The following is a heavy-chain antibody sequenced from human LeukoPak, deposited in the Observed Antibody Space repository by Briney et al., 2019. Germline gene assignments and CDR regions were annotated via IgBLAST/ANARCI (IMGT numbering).Heavy chain of an antibody. Sequence: ASVKVSCKASGYTFTGYYMHWVRQAPGQGLEWMGWINPNSGGTNYAQKFQGRVTMTRDTSTSTVYMELSSLRSEDTAVYYCARVGYDFWSGYLQYYYGMDVWGQGTTVTVSS. CDR1: GYTFTGYY. D-gene: IGHD3-3*01. J-gene: IGHJ6*02. V-gene: IGHV1-2*02. CDR2: INPNSGGT. CDR3: ARVGYDFWSGYLQYYYGMDV.